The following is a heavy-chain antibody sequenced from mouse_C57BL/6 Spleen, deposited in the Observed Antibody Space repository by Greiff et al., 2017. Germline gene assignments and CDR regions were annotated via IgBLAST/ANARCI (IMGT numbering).Heavy chain of an antibody. CDR1: DSEVFPIAY. Sequence: QVQLKESGSELRSPGSSVKLSCKDFDSEVFPIAYMSWVRQKPGHGFEWIGGILPSIGRTIYGEKFEDKATLDADSLSNTAYLELNSLTSEDSAIYYCARRGGDYDGGYCYFDVWGTGTTVTVSS. CDR3: ARRGGDYDGGYCYFDV. CDR2: ILPSIGRT. V-gene: IGHV15-2*01. D-gene: IGHD2-4*01. J-gene: IGHJ1*03.